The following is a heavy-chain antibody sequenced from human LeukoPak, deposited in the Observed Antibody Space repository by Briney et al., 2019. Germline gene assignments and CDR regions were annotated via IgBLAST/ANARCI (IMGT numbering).Heavy chain of an antibody. V-gene: IGHV3-21*01. J-gene: IGHJ4*02. CDR3: ARDRSSGSPFDY. D-gene: IGHD3-22*01. CDR2: ISSSSSYI. CDR1: GFTFSSYS. Sequence: PGGSLRLSCAASGFTFSSYSMNWVRQAPGKGLEWVSSISSSSSYIYYADSVKGRFTISRDNAKNPLYLQMNSLRAEDTAVYYCARDRSSGSPFDYWGQGTLVTVSS.